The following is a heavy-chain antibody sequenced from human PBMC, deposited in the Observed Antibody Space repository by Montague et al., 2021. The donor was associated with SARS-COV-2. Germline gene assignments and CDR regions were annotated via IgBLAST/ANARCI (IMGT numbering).Heavy chain of an antibody. CDR3: SRLAAPGTKDWFDP. J-gene: IGHJ5*02. V-gene: IGHV2-70*11. D-gene: IGHD6-13*01. CDR2: XXWDDDK. CDR1: GFSLITAGVS. Sequence: PALVKPTQTLTLTCTLSGFSLITAGVSVAWIRQSPGKPLEWLARXXWDDDKYYTTSLQTRLTISKDTSKDQVVLTMTNMDPADTARYYCSRLAAPGTKDWFDPWGQGVLVTVSS.